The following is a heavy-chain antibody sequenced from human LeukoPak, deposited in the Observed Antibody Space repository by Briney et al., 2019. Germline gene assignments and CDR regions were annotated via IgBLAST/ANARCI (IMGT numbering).Heavy chain of an antibody. V-gene: IGHV1-18*01. D-gene: IGHD3-3*01. J-gene: IGHJ6*03. CDR1: GYTFTNYG. CDR3: ARVSYDIWSGFSEYMDV. Sequence: ASVKVSCKASGYTFTNYGISWVRQAPGQGLEWMGWITAYNGNTNYAQKVQGRVTMTTDTSTSTAYMELRSLRSDDTAVYYCARVSYDIWSGFSEYMDVWGKGTTVTVSS. CDR2: ITAYNGNT.